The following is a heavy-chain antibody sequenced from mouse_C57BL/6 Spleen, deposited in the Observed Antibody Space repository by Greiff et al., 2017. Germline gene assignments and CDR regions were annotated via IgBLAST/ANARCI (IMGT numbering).Heavy chain of an antibody. CDR2: ISSGSSTI. V-gene: IGHV5-17*01. D-gene: IGHD2-5*01. CDR1: GFTFSDYG. CDR3: AREGSNYGYAMDY. Sequence: DVMLVESGGGLVKPGGSLKLSCAASGFTFSDYGMHWVRQAPEKGLEWVAYISSGSSTIYYADTVKGRFTISRDNAKNTLFLQMTSLRSEDTAMYYCAREGSNYGYAMDYWGQGTSVTVSS. J-gene: IGHJ4*01.